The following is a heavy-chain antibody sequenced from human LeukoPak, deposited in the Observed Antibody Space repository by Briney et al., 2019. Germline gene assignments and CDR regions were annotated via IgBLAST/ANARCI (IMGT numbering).Heavy chain of an antibody. V-gene: IGHV3-7*01. Sequence: GSLRLSCAASTFTFSNYWMNWVRQAPGKGLEWVATIKHDGSEKHYVDSVEGRFTISRDNAMNSLYLQMNSLRAEDTAVYYCARDRGLSGYDLCDYWGQGTLVTVSS. CDR2: IKHDGSEK. CDR3: ARDRGLSGYDLCDY. CDR1: TFTFSNYW. J-gene: IGHJ4*02. D-gene: IGHD5-12*01.